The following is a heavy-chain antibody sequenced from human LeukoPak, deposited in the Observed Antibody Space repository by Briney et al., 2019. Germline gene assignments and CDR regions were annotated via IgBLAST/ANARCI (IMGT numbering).Heavy chain of an antibody. Sequence: GGSLRLSCAASGFTFSSYAMSWVRQAPGKGLEGVSAISGSGGNTYYADSVKGRFTNSRDNSKNTLYLQMNSLRAEDTAVYYCAKAGRGRFQQAPYGYWGQGTLVTVSS. J-gene: IGHJ4*02. CDR3: AKAGRGRFQQAPYGY. CDR1: GFTFSSYA. CDR2: ISGSGGNT. D-gene: IGHD6-13*01. V-gene: IGHV3-23*01.